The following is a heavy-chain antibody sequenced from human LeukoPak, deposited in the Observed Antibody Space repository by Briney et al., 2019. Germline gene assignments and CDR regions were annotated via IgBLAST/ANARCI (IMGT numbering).Heavy chain of an antibody. CDR3: SGVAARGDYYYGMDV. Sequence: PGGSLRLSCAASGFTFSNAWMKWVRQAPGKGLEWVGRIKSKTDGGTTDYAAPVKGRFTISRDDSKNTLYLQMNSLKTEDTAVYYCSGVAARGDYYYGMDVWGQGTTVTVSS. D-gene: IGHD2-8*01. CDR2: IKSKTDGGTT. CDR1: GFTFSNAW. V-gene: IGHV3-15*07. J-gene: IGHJ6*02.